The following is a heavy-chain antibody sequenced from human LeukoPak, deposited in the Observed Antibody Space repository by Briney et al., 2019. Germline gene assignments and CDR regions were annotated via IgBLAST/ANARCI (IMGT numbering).Heavy chain of an antibody. CDR3: ARVWRFYSLVYFDY. CDR2: IYYSGST. CDR1: GGSISSYY. Sequence: PSETLSLTCTVSGGSISSYYWSWIRQPPGKGLEWIGYIYYSGSTNYNPSLKSRVTISVDTSKNQFSLKLSSVTAADTAVYYCARVWRFYSLVYFDYWGQGTLVTVSS. V-gene: IGHV4-59*01. D-gene: IGHD3-3*01. J-gene: IGHJ4*02.